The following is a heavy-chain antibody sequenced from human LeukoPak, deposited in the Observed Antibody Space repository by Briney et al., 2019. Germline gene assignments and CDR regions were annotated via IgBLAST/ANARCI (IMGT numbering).Heavy chain of an antibody. Sequence: SETLPLTCTVSGGSISPYYWSWIRQPPGKGLEWIGYIYYTGNANYNPSLKSRVTISVDTSKTQFSLKLSSVTAADTAVYFCARQTNGAFDVWGQGTMVTVSS. V-gene: IGHV4-59*08. D-gene: IGHD1-14*01. CDR1: GGSISPYY. CDR2: IYYTGNA. J-gene: IGHJ3*01. CDR3: ARQTNGAFDV.